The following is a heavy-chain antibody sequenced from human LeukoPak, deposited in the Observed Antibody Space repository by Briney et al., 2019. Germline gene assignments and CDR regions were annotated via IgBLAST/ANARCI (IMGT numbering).Heavy chain of an antibody. D-gene: IGHD2-15*01. CDR1: GYSFTSYW. Sequence: GESLKISCKGSGYSFTSYWIGWVRQMPGKGLEWMGIIYPGDSDTRYSPSFQGQVTISADKSISTAYLQWSSLKASDTAMYYCARARVVAAIPTSFDYRGQGTLVTVSS. CDR2: IYPGDSDT. V-gene: IGHV5-51*01. CDR3: ARARVVAAIPTSFDY. J-gene: IGHJ4*02.